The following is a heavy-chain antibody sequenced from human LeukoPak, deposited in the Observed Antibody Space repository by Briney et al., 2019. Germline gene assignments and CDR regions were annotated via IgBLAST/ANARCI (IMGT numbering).Heavy chain of an antibody. V-gene: IGHV5-51*01. CDR3: ARERTMVGGADI. D-gene: IGHD2-21*01. CDR1: GYSFTSYW. J-gene: IGHJ3*02. Sequence: GESLKISCKGSGYSFTSYWVGWVRQMPGKGLEWMGIIYPGDSDTRYSPSFQGHVSISTDKSISTAYLQWSSLQASDTAMYYCARERTMVGGADIWGQGTKVTVSS. CDR2: IYPGDSDT.